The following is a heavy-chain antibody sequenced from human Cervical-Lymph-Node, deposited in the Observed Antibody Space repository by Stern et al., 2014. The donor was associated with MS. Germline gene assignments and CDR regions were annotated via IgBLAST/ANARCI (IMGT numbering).Heavy chain of an antibody. V-gene: IGHV3-23*04. D-gene: IGHD4-17*01. CDR1: GFVFGNYA. CDR3: DNDRGETRWPTSLDE. Sequence: EVQLVESGGTLVQPGGSLRLSCAASGFVFGNYAMSWVRQAPGKGLEWVSGISGNGETAYYADSVKGRFTISRDNSKNTVNMHLRGQGGNDAAKYSCDNDRGETRWPTSLDEWGQGTLVTVSS. CDR2: ISGNGETA. J-gene: IGHJ4*02.